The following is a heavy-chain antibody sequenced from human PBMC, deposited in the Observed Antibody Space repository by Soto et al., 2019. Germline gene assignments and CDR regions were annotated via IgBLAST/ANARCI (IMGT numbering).Heavy chain of an antibody. CDR1: GFTFSGSA. CDR2: IRSKANSYAT. Sequence: EVQLVESGGGLVQPGGSLKLSCAASGFTFSGSAMHWVRQASGKGLEWVGRIRSKANSYATAYAASVKGRFTISRDDSKNTAYLQMNSLKTEDTAVYYCTRVDTAMVTFDYWGQGTLVTVSS. J-gene: IGHJ4*02. D-gene: IGHD5-18*01. CDR3: TRVDTAMVTFDY. V-gene: IGHV3-73*02.